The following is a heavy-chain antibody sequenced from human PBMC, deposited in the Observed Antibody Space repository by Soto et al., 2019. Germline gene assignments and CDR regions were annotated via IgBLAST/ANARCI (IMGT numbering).Heavy chain of an antibody. CDR3: ARGAMANFDY. D-gene: IGHD5-18*01. Sequence: SVKVSCKASGGTFGSQGIAWVRQAPGQGLEWMGGFIAMLGTPTYAKKVQGRATITADESLTSSYLELRSLRSEDTGVYFCARGAMANFDYWGQGTLVTVSS. CDR1: GGTFGSQG. J-gene: IGHJ4*02. CDR2: FIAMLGTP. V-gene: IGHV1-69*13.